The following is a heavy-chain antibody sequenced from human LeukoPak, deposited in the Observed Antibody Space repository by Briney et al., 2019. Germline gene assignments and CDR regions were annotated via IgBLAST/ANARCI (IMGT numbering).Heavy chain of an antibody. CDR3: ARDDYGGNALGY. CDR1: GGSISSYY. D-gene: IGHD4-23*01. Sequence: SETLSLTCTVSGGSISSYYWTWIRQPPGKGLEWIGYIYYTGSTNYNPSLKSRVTISINTSKNQFSLKLNSVTAADTAVYYCARDDYGGNALGYWGQGTLVTVSS. V-gene: IGHV4-59*01. J-gene: IGHJ4*02. CDR2: IYYTGST.